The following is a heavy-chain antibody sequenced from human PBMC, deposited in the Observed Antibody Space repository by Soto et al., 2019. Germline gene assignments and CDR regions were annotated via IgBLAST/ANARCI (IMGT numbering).Heavy chain of an antibody. CDR2: MNPNSGNT. CDR3: ARERVRGVDV. Sequence: QVQLVQSGAEVKKPGASVKVSCKASGYTFTSYDINWVRQATGQGLEWMGWMNPNSGNTGYAQKFQGRVTMTRNTSLSSAYMVLCSLRSENPAVSYCARERVRGVDVWGQGTRVTVPS. CDR1: GYTFTSYD. D-gene: IGHD3-16*02. J-gene: IGHJ6*02. V-gene: IGHV1-8*01.